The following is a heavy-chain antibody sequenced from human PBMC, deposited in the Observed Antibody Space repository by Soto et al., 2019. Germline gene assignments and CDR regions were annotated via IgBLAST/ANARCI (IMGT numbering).Heavy chain of an antibody. Sequence: PGGSLRLSCAASGFTFSYYPMSWVRPAPGKGLEWVSAISGSGGSTYYADSVKGRFTISRDNSKNTLYLQMNSLRAEDMAIYYCAKVYSNTRGAYYYYYYGMDVWGQGTTVTVSS. CDR3: AKVYSNTRGAYYYYYYGMDV. J-gene: IGHJ6*02. CDR1: GFTFSYYP. V-gene: IGHV3-23*01. CDR2: ISGSGGST. D-gene: IGHD4-4*01.